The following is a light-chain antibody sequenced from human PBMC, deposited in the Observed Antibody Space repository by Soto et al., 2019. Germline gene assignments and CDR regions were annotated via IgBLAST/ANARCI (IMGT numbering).Light chain of an antibody. CDR1: SSNIGAGYD. V-gene: IGLV1-40*01. Sequence: VLTQPPSVSGAPGQRVTISCTGSSSNIGAGYDVHWYQQLPGTAPKLLIYANSNRPSGVPDRFSGSKSGTSASLAITGLQAEDEADYYCQSYDSSLSGCVFGGGTKLTVL. CDR3: QSYDSSLSGCV. CDR2: ANS. J-gene: IGLJ2*01.